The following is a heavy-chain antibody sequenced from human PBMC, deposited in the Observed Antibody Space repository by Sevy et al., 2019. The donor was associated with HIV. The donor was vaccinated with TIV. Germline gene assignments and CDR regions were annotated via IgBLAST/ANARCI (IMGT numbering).Heavy chain of an antibody. CDR2: IIPIFGTA. J-gene: IGHJ4*02. CDR1: GGTFSSYA. D-gene: IGHD6-6*01. Sequence: ASVKVSCKASGGTFSSYAISWVRQAPGQGLEWMGGIIPIFGTANYAQKFQGRVTITADESTGTVYMELSSLRSEDTAVYYCARVGRRKNPSRPEYYFDYWGQGTLVTVSS. CDR3: ARVGRRKNPSRPEYYFDY. V-gene: IGHV1-69*13.